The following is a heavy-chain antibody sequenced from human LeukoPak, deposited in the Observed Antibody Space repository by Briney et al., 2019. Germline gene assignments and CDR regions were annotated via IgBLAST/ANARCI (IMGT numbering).Heavy chain of an antibody. D-gene: IGHD1-26*01. CDR3: AKGQRWESPHYLDS. CDR1: GFTFSSSA. Sequence: GGSLRLSCAASGFTFSSSAMSWVHQVPGKGLEWVSGISASGGSTSYADSVRGRFTISRDNSKNTLYVQMNSLRDEDTAVYYCAKGQRWESPHYLDSWGQGTLVTVSS. V-gene: IGHV3-23*01. CDR2: ISASGGST. J-gene: IGHJ4*02.